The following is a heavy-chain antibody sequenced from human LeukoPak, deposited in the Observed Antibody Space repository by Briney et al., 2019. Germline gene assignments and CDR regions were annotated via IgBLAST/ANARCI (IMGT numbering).Heavy chain of an antibody. CDR2: ISAYNGNT. V-gene: IGHV1-18*01. J-gene: IGHJ4*02. CDR1: GYTFTSYG. CDR3: ARTTSIAVAAHFDY. D-gene: IGHD6-19*01. Sequence: ASVKVSCKASGYTFTSYGISWVRQAPGQGLEWMGWISAYNGNTNYAQKLQGRVTMTTDTSTSTAYMELRGLRSDETAVYYCARTTSIAVAAHFDYWGQGTLATVSS.